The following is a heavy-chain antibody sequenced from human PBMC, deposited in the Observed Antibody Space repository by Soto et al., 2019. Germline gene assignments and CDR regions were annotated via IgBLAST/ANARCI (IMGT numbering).Heavy chain of an antibody. CDR1: GYTFTAYA. V-gene: IGHV1-3*05. J-gene: IGHJ4*02. CDR3: ARSSISPSVALIAPFDF. D-gene: IGHD3-16*02. CDR2: INAANGNT. Sequence: QVQLVQSGAEEKKPGASVKVSCETSGYTFTAYAIHWVRQAPGQTLEWMGWINAANGNTRSAQKFQTRLTLTRDTSASTAYMDLSSLRFEDTAVYYCARSSISPSVALIAPFDFWGQGNLVAVSS.